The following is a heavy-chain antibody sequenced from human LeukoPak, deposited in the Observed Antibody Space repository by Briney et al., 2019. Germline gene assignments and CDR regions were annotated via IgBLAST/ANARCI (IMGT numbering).Heavy chain of an antibody. J-gene: IGHJ4*02. CDR2: ISAYNDNT. V-gene: IGHV1-18*01. CDR1: GYTFTSYG. CDR3: ARRGVRGVISSPFDY. D-gene: IGHD3-10*01. Sequence: ASVKVSCKASGYTFTSYGISWVRQAPGQGLEWMGWISAYNDNTNYAQKLQGRVTMTTDTSTSTAYMELRSLRSDDTAVYYCARRGVRGVISSPFDYWGQGTLVTVSS.